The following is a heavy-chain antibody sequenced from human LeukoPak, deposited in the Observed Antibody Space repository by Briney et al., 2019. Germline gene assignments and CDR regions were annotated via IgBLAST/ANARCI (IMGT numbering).Heavy chain of an antibody. CDR1: GGSISSSSYY. V-gene: IGHV4-39*01. CDR2: IYYSGST. J-gene: IGHJ4*02. Sequence: TSETLSLTCTVSGGSISSSSYYWGWIRQPPGKGLEWIGSIYYSGSTYYNPSLKSRVTISVDTSKNQFSLKLSSVTAADTAVYYCARGLGDSRAYWGQGTLVTVSS. CDR3: ARGLGDSRAY. D-gene: IGHD4-17*01.